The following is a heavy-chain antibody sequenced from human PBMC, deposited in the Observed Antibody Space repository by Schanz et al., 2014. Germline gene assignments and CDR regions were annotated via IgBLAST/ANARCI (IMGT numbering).Heavy chain of an antibody. CDR1: GGPFSGYF. J-gene: IGHJ5*02. V-gene: IGHV4-34*11. D-gene: IGHD2-2*01. CDR2: IYYTGTT. CDR3: ARHGELGGCSSSSCWALNWFDP. Sequence: QVQLQQWGAGLLKPSETLSLTCAVYGGPFSGYFWSWIRQSPGKGLQWIGYIYYTGTTNYNPSLKGRVPISVDTSKTQFPRAVSSVTAADTAVYYCARHGELGGCSSSSCWALNWFDPWGQGTLVTVSS.